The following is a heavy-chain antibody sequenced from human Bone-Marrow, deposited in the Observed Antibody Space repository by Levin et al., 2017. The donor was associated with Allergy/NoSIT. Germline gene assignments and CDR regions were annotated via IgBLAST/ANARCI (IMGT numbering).Heavy chain of an antibody. V-gene: IGHV3-21*01. J-gene: IGHJ3*01. CDR1: GFRFSDYS. CDR3: VRGIIGDVRVAHKEAFDV. Sequence: GESLKISCTVSGFRFSDYSIYWVRQAPGKGLEWISSISGDSSDLYYADSVKGRFTISRDNAKNSLNLQVSSLRAEDTAVYHCVRGIIGDVRVAHKEAFDVWGQGTMVTVSS. D-gene: IGHD2/OR15-2a*01. CDR2: ISGDSSDL.